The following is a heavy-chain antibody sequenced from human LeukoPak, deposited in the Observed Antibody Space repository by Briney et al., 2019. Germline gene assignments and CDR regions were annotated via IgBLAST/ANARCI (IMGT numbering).Heavy chain of an antibody. Sequence: ASVKVSCKASGYTFTSYDINLVRQATGQGLEWMGYMNPNSGEIVYAQKFQGRVTMTTDTSISTAYMELSSLRSEDTAVYYCAREQLDPWGQGTLVTVSS. J-gene: IGHJ5*02. D-gene: IGHD6-13*01. CDR1: GYTFTSYD. V-gene: IGHV1-8*01. CDR2: MNPNSGEI. CDR3: AREQLDP.